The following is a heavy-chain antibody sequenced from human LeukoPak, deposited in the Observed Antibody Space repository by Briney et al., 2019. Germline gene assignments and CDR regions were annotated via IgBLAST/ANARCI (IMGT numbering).Heavy chain of an antibody. CDR2: ISHDGSNK. D-gene: IGHD3-16*01. J-gene: IGHJ4*02. V-gene: IGHV3-30*18. CDR1: GFPVSDYG. Sequence: GTSLRLSCAASGFPVSDYGMYWVRQAPGNGLEWLAVISHDGSNKYYADSVKGRITISRDNSMNTLYLQMNSLRAEDTAVYYCAKVRWGSDNALDSWGQGTLVTGSS. CDR3: AKVRWGSDNALDS.